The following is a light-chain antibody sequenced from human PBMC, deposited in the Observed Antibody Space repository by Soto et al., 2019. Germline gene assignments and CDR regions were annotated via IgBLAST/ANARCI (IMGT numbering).Light chain of an antibody. J-gene: IGKJ5*01. V-gene: IGKV3-11*01. CDR1: QSVSSY. CDR2: DAS. Sequence: EIVLTQSPAILSLSPGERATLSCRASQSVSSYLAWYQQKSGQAPRLLIYDASNRATGIPARFSGSGSGTDFTLTISSLEPEDFALYYCQQYGGSPITFGLGTRLEI. CDR3: QQYGGSPIT.